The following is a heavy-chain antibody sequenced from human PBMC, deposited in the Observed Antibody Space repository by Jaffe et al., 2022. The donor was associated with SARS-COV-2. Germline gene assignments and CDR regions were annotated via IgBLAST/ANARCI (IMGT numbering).Heavy chain of an antibody. Sequence: EVRLVESGGRLVQPGGSLRLSCATSGFTFSDYGMNWVRQAPGKAPEWVSFISSTGNNIYYADNVKGRFTIYRDSAQNSLHLEMNSLRAEDTAIYYCARDSEAHYCSTTSCYADVWGQGTLVTVSS. D-gene: IGHD2-2*01. V-gene: IGHV3-48*01. CDR1: GFTFSDYG. CDR2: ISSTGNNI. CDR3: ARDSEAHYCSTTSCYADV. J-gene: IGHJ4*02.